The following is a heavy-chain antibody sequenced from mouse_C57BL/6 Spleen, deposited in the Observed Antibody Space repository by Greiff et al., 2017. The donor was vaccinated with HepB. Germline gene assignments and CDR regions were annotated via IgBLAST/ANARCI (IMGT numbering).Heavy chain of an antibody. D-gene: IGHD1-1*01. CDR1: GFTFTDYY. V-gene: IGHV7-3*01. J-gene: IGHJ1*03. Sequence: DVKLVESGGGLVQPGGSLSLSCAASGFTFTDYYMSWVRQPPGKALEWLGFIRNKANGYTTEYSASLKGRFTISRDNSQSILYLQMNALRAEDSATYYCARSLTTVWYCDVWGTGTTVTVSS. CDR2: IRNKANGYTT. CDR3: ARSLTTVWYCDV.